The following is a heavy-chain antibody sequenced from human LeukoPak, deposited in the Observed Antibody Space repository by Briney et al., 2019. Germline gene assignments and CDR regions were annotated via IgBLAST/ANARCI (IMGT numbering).Heavy chain of an antibody. Sequence: GGSLRLSCAASGFTFSSYGMSWVRQAPGKGLEWVSAISGSGGSTYYADSVKGRFTISRDNSKNTLYLQMNSLRAEDTAVYYCAKDSRYSSGIDYWGQGTLVTVSS. V-gene: IGHV3-23*01. J-gene: IGHJ4*02. CDR2: ISGSGGST. CDR1: GFTFSSYG. CDR3: AKDSRYSSGIDY. D-gene: IGHD6-25*01.